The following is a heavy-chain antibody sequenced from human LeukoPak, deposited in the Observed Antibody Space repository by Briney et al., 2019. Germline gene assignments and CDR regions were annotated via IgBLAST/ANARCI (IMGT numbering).Heavy chain of an antibody. J-gene: IGHJ5*02. CDR1: GYTFTGYY. CDR3: ARDATLGGTKNPFDP. Sequence: ASVKVSCKASGYTFTGYYMHWVRQAPGQGLEWMGWINGNTGGTNYAQKLRGRVTMTRDTSISTAYMELSGLTFDDTAVYYCARDATLGGTKNPFDPWGQGTLVTVSS. V-gene: IGHV1-2*02. CDR2: INGNTGGT. D-gene: IGHD1-26*01.